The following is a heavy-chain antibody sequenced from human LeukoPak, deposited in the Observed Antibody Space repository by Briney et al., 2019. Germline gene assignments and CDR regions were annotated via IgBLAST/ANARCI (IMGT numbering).Heavy chain of an antibody. Sequence: PGGSLRLSCAASGFTFSNYTMHWVRQAPGKGLQWVSVISYDGSNKYYAGSVKGRFTISRDNSKNTLYLQMNSLRAEDTAVYYCARPYDSSGYYHNDAFDIWGQGTKVSVSS. J-gene: IGHJ3*02. CDR1: GFTFSNYT. CDR3: ARPYDSSGYYHNDAFDI. V-gene: IGHV3-30-3*01. CDR2: ISYDGSNK. D-gene: IGHD3-22*01.